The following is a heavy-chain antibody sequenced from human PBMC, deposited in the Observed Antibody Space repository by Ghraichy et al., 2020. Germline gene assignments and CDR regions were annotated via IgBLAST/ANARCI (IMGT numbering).Heavy chain of an antibody. V-gene: IGHV1-46*03. CDR2: INPSGGST. CDR1: GYTFTSYY. D-gene: IGHD3-10*01. J-gene: IGHJ6*02. Sequence: ASVKVSCKASGYTFTSYYMHWVRQAPGQGLEWMGIINPSGGSTSYAQKFQGRVTMTRDTSTSTVYMELSSLRSEDTAVYYCAREQEGYGSGSYYSYYYGMDVWGQGTTVTVSS. CDR3: AREQEGYGSGSYYSYYYGMDV.